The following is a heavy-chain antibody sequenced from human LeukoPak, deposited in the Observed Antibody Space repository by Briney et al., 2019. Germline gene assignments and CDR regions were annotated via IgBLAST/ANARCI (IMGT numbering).Heavy chain of an antibody. V-gene: IGHV4-59*12. CDR3: ARDRGGYFDL. J-gene: IGHJ2*01. Sequence: SETLSLTCTVSGGSINAYYWSWIRQPPGKGLEWIGYVYHSGSTNYNPSLKSRVTMSVDRSKNQFSLKLSSVTAADTAVYYCARDRGGYFDLWGRGTLVTVSS. CDR1: GGSINAYY. CDR2: VYHSGST.